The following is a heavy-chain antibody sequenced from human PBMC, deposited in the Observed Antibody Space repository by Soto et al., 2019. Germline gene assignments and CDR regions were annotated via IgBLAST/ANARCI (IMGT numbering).Heavy chain of an antibody. J-gene: IGHJ4*02. CDR3: AIGPRMWLAGGGY. D-gene: IGHD6-19*01. CDR2: INHSGIT. Sequence: SETLSLTCAVYGGSFSGYYWSWIRQPPGKGLEWLGEINHSGITDYNPSLKSRITISIDTSKKQFSLKLNSVTAADTAVYYCAIGPRMWLAGGGYWGQGAQVTVSS. CDR1: GGSFSGYY. V-gene: IGHV4-34*01.